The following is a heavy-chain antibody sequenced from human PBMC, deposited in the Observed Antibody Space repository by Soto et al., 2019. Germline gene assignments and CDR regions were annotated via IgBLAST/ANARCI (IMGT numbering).Heavy chain of an antibody. CDR1: GLTPSSYW. V-gene: IGHV3-74*01. Sequence: HPGGSLRLSCAASGLTPSSYWMHWVRQVPGKGLVWVSRINSDGSSTNYADSVKGRFTISRDNAKNTLYLQMSGLRAEDTAVYYCARGQYDILTGYSPAFDYWGQGTLVTVSS. D-gene: IGHD3-9*01. CDR2: INSDGSST. J-gene: IGHJ4*02. CDR3: ARGQYDILTGYSPAFDY.